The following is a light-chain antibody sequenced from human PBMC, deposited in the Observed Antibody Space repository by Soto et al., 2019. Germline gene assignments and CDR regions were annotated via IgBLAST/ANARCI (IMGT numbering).Light chain of an antibody. V-gene: IGLV2-14*01. CDR1: SSDVGGYNY. Sequence: QSALTQPASVSGSPGQSITISCTGTSSDVGGYNYVSWYQQHPGKAPKLMIYDVSNRPSGVSNRFSGSKSGNTASRTISGLQAEDEADYYCSSYTSSSTLDVFGGGTKLTVL. J-gene: IGLJ2*01. CDR3: SSYTSSSTLDV. CDR2: DVS.